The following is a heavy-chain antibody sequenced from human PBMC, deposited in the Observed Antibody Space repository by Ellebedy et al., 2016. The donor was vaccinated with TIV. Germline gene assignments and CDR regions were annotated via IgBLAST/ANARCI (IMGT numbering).Heavy chain of an antibody. CDR2: IYYSGNT. CDR3: ARHFSNYDASEPGALFYGMDV. CDR1: GGSISSYY. V-gene: IGHV4-59*08. Sequence: SETLSLTCTVSGGSISSYYWSWIRQPPGKGLEWIGYIYYSGNTNYNPSLKSRLTISVDKSKNQFSLNLSSVTAADTAVYYCARHFSNYDASEPGALFYGMDVWGQGTTVTVSS. J-gene: IGHJ6*02. D-gene: IGHD3-22*01.